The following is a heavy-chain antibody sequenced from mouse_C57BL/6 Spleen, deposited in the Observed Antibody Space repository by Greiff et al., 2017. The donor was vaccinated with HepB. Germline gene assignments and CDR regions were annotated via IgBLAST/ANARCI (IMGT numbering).Heavy chain of an antibody. CDR2: INPYNGGT. CDR1: GYTFTDYY. V-gene: IGHV1-19*01. Sequence: EVQLQQSGPVLVKPGASVKMSCKASGYTFTDYYMNWVKQSHGKSLEWIGVINPYNGGTSYNQKFKGKATLTVDKSSSTAYMELNSLTSEDSAVYYGARTYYSNFYYYAMDYWGQGTSVTVSS. D-gene: IGHD2-5*01. J-gene: IGHJ4*01. CDR3: ARTYYSNFYYYAMDY.